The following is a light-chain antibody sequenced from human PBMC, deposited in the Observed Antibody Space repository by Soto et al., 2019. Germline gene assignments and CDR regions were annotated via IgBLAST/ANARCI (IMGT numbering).Light chain of an antibody. CDR1: ESFARTY. CDR3: QQYGASPLT. J-gene: IGKJ4*01. V-gene: IGKV3-20*01. CDR2: GAS. Sequence: EIVLTQSPGTLSLSPGERATLSCRASESFARTYLAWYQQKPGQAPRLLIHGASSRATGIPGRFSGSNSGTDITLTSSRLEHEDSAVYYCQQYGASPLTFGEGTKVEIK.